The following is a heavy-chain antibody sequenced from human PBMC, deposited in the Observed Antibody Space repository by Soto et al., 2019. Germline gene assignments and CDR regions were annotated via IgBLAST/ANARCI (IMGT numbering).Heavy chain of an antibody. V-gene: IGHV3-7*01. CDR2: MNQDGSES. CDR3: ARLSTSAGRRDLAC. CDR1: GFSLSSSW. J-gene: IGHJ4*02. Sequence: PGGSLRLSCAASGFSLSSSWMSWVRQAPGKGLEWVANMNQDGSESDYVGSVKGRFTFTRDNAKNSLYLQMNSLRAEDTAVYYCARLSTSAGRRDLACWGQGTLVTVSS.